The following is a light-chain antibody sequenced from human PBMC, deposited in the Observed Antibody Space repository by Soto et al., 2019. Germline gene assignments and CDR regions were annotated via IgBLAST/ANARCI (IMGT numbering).Light chain of an antibody. V-gene: IGLV2-14*01. CDR2: EVS. CDR1: SSDVGGYNY. J-gene: IGLJ1*01. CDR3: SSYTSSSTPYV. Sequence: QSVLAQPDSVSGSPGQSITISCTGTSSDVGGYNYVSWYQQHPGKAPKLMIYEVSNRPSGVSNRFSGSKSGNTASLTISGLQAEDGADYYCSSYTSSSTPYVFGTGTKVTVL.